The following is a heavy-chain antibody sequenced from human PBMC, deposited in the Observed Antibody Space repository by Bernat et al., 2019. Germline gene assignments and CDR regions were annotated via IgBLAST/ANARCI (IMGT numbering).Heavy chain of an antibody. J-gene: IGHJ4*02. Sequence: QVQLVESGGGVVQPGRSLRLSCAASGFTFSSYAMHWVRQAPGKGLEWVAVISSDGSNTYYADSVKGRFTISRDNSNNTLYLQMNSLRAEDTAVYYCAREGESSSSEYYFDYWGQGTLVTVSS. CDR1: GFTFSSYA. CDR3: AREGESSSSEYYFDY. D-gene: IGHD6-6*01. V-gene: IGHV3-30*01. CDR2: ISSDGSNT.